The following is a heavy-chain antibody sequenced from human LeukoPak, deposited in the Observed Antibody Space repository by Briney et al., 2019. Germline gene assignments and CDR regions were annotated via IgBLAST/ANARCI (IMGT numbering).Heavy chain of an antibody. CDR2: INPNSGGT. Sequence: ASVKVSCKASGYTFTGYYMRWARQAPGQGLEWMGWINPNSGGTNYAQKFQGRVTMTRDTSISTAYMELSRLRSDDTAVYYCARDTLISVYIVAAGLDYYYYYGMDVWGQGTTVTVSS. CDR3: ARDTLISVYIVAAGLDYYYYYGMDV. J-gene: IGHJ6*02. D-gene: IGHD6-13*01. CDR1: GYTFTGYY. V-gene: IGHV1-2*02.